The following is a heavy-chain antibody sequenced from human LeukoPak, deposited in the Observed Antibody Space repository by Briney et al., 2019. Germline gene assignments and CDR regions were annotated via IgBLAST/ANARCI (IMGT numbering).Heavy chain of an antibody. Sequence: PGGSLRLSCEASGFIFSNYGMHWIRQAPGKGVEGVAVICYEASKVYYQNSVKGRFPISRDDSRNTLHLQMNSLRPEDTARYHCPRDFELTADDTFASPDYWGQGTLVTVSS. J-gene: IGHJ4*02. D-gene: IGHD3-9*01. CDR1: GFIFSNYG. V-gene: IGHV3-33*01. CDR2: ICYEASKV. CDR3: PRDFELTADDTFASPDY.